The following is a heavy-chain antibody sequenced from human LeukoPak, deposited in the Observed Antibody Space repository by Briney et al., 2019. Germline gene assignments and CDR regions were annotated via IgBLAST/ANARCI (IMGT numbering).Heavy chain of an antibody. Sequence: GGSLRLSCAASGFTFSSYWMNWVRQAPGKGLEWVSAISNNGGYTYYADSVQGRFTISRDNSKSTLCLQMNSLRAEDTAVYYCAKQLGYCSDGSCYFPYWGQGTLVTVSS. CDR3: AKQLGYCSDGSCYFPY. CDR1: GFTFSSYW. D-gene: IGHD2-15*01. CDR2: ISNNGGYT. V-gene: IGHV3-23*01. J-gene: IGHJ4*02.